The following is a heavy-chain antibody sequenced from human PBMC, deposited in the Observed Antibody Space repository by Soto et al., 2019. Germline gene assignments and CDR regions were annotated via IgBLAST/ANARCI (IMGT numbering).Heavy chain of an antibody. CDR3: VRGSDFWSGYYTRFDYYYGMDV. D-gene: IGHD3-3*01. J-gene: IGHJ6*02. V-gene: IGHV3-64D*06. CDR1: GFTFSSYA. CDR2: ISSNGGST. Sequence: GGSLRLSCSASGFTFSSYAMHWVRQAPGKGLEYVSAISSNGGSTYYADSVKGRFTISRDNSKNTLYLQMSSLRAEDTAVYYCVRGSDFWSGYYTRFDYYYGMDVWGQGTTVTVSS.